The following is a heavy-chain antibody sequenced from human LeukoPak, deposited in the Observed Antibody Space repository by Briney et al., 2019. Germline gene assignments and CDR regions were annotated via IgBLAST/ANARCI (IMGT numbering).Heavy chain of an antibody. J-gene: IGHJ3*02. CDR3: ASNDYVWGSHLDAFDI. CDR1: GGSFSGYY. V-gene: IGHV4-34*01. D-gene: IGHD3-16*01. Sequence: PSETLSLTCAVYGGSFSGYYWSWIRQPPGKGLEWIGEINHSGSTNYNPSLKSRVTISVDTSKNQFSLKLSSVTAADTAVYYCASNDYVWGSHLDAFDIWGQGTMVTVSS. CDR2: INHSGST.